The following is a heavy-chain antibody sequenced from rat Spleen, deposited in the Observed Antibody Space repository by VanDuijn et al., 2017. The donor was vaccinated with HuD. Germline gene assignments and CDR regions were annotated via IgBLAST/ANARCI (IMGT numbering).Heavy chain of an antibody. J-gene: IGHJ3*01. CDR1: GFSLTSNG. D-gene: IGHD4-3*01. Sequence: VQLKESGPGLVQPSQTLSLTCTVSGFSLTSNGVSWVRQPPGKGLEWIAAVSSGGGTYYNSTLKSRLSISRDTSKSQVLLKMNSLQTEDTAMYFCVRSEGIIRGQFAYWGQGTLVTVSS. V-gene: IGHV2S12*01. CDR2: VSSGGGT. CDR3: VRSEGIIRGQFAY.